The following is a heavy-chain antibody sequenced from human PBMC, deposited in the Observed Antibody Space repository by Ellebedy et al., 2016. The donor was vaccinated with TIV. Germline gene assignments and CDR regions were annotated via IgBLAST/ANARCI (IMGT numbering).Heavy chain of an antibody. CDR3: AKDMGWESDYGMDV. J-gene: IGHJ6*02. Sequence: LSLTCAASGFTFGNYAMSWVRRTPGKGLEWVSLISWDGGSTYYADSVKGRFTISRDNSKNSLYLHMNSLRTEDTALYYCAKDMGWESDYGMDVWGQGTTVTVSS. D-gene: IGHD1-26*01. CDR1: GFTFGNYA. CDR2: ISWDGGST. V-gene: IGHV3-43*02.